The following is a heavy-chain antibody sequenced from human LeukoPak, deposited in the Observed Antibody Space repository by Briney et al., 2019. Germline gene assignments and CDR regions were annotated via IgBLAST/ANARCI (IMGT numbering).Heavy chain of an antibody. CDR3: ARQSDWCFDD. D-gene: IGHD3-9*01. V-gene: IGHV3-30*19. J-gene: IGHJ4*02. CDR2: ISDDGSDK. Sequence: PGGSLRLSCAASGFTFSSYGMHWVRQAPGKGLGWVAVISDDGSDKRYADSVKGRFTISRDNSKYTLYLQMNSLRPEDTAVYFCARQSDWCFDDWGQGTLVTVSS. CDR1: GFTFSSYG.